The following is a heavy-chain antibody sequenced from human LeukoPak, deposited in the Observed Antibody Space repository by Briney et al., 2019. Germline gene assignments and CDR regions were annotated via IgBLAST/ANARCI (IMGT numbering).Heavy chain of an antibody. J-gene: IGHJ3*02. V-gene: IGHV1-69*02. CDR2: VIPILGIA. CDR1: GGTFSSYT. CDR3: ARLGLSVPPNGFDI. D-gene: IGHD2-2*01. Sequence: ASVKVSCKASGGTFSSYTTSWVRQAPGQGLEWMGRVIPILGIANYAQKFQGRVTITADKSTSTAYMELSSLRSEDTAVYYCARLGLSVPPNGFDIWGQGTMVTVSS.